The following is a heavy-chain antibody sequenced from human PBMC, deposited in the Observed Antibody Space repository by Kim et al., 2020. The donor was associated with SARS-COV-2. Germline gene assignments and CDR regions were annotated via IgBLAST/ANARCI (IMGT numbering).Heavy chain of an antibody. CDR2: IYYSGST. J-gene: IGHJ4*02. D-gene: IGHD3-10*01. CDR3: ARGGDLWFGF. CDR1: GGSISSSSYY. Sequence: SETLSLTCTVSGGSISSSSYYWGWIRQPPGKGLEWIGSIYYSGSTYYNPSLKSRVTISVDTSKNQFSLKLSSVTAADTAVYYCARGGDLWFGFWGQGTLVTVSS. V-gene: IGHV4-39*07.